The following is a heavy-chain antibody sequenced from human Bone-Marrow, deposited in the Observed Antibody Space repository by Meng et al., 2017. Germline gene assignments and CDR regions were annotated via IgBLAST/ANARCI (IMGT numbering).Heavy chain of an antibody. Sequence: QVQLVQSGAEVEKTGASVKVSCKPSGYNFPDYYIHWVRRAPGQGLEWMGRINPKSGDTHYAQKFQARVTMTGDTSISTAYMELSGLRSDDTAMYYCARDEDISAAGKLFGDYWGQGTLVTVSS. CDR1: GYNFPDYY. CDR2: INPKSGDT. J-gene: IGHJ4*02. V-gene: IGHV1-2*06. CDR3: ARDEDISAAGKLFGDY. D-gene: IGHD6-25*01.